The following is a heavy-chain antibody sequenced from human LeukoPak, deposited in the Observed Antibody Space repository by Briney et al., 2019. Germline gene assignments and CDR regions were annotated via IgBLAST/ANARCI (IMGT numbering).Heavy chain of an antibody. J-gene: IGHJ4*02. D-gene: IGHD3-9*01. Sequence: GGSLRLSCAASGLTFSSYAMHWVRQAPGKGLEWVAVISYDGSNKYYADSVKGRFTISRDNSKNTLYLQMNSLRAEDTAVYYCARDSTPRYYDILTGYYTAVGYFDYWGQGTLVTVSS. CDR2: ISYDGSNK. CDR1: GLTFSSYA. V-gene: IGHV3-30-3*01. CDR3: ARDSTPRYYDILTGYYTAVGYFDY.